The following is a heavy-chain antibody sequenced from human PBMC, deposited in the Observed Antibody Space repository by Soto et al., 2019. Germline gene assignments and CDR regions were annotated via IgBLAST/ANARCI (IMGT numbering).Heavy chain of an antibody. CDR1: GFTFSSYW. CDR2: IKQDGSEK. CDR3: ARVQSEDYGDAFDI. V-gene: IGHV3-7*01. Sequence: EGSLRLSCAASGFTFSSYWMSWVRQAPGKGLEWVANIKQDGSEKYYVDSVKGRFTISRDNAKNSLYLQMNSLRAEDTAVYYCARVQSEDYGDAFDIWGQGTMVTVSS. J-gene: IGHJ3*02. D-gene: IGHD3-10*01.